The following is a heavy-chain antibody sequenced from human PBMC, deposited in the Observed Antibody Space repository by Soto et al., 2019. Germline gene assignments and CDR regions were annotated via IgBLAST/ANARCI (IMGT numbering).Heavy chain of an antibody. J-gene: IGHJ4*02. V-gene: IGHV4-4*02. CDR2: MHHSGST. CDR1: GGSITSPNW. CDR3: ATGHVYYSGSGVLWDQ. D-gene: IGHD3-10*01. Sequence: QVRLQESGPGLVNPSGTLALTCVVSGGSITSPNWWTWVRQPPGRGLEWIAEMHHSGSTNYSPSPKSRLVMSIDKSKNQFSLKLISVTAADTSVDYWATGHVYYSGSGVLWDQWGRGALVTVSS.